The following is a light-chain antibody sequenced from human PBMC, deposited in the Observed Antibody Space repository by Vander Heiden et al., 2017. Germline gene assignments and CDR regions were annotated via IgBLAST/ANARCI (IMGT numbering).Light chain of an antibody. V-gene: IGKV3-11*01. CDR1: QSISAD. J-gene: IGKJ2*01. Sequence: EIVLTQSPARLSLSPGERATLSCRASQSISADLAWYQQKPGQAPRLLIYDASNRATGIPARFSGSGSGTDFTLTISNLEPEDFAVYYCQQRNSWPRTFGQGTKVEI. CDR2: DAS. CDR3: QQRNSWPRT.